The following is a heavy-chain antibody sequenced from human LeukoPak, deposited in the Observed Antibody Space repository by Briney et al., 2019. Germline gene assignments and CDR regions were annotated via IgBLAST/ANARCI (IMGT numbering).Heavy chain of an antibody. Sequence: PGGSLRLSCTASGFTLSRYWMNWVRHAPGKGLVWVSQSNMDGTSTSYADSVKGRFTISRDNSKNTLYLQMNSLKAEYTAVYYCARDSIAAAGPYGMVVWGQGTTVTVSS. J-gene: IGHJ6*02. V-gene: IGHV3-74*01. D-gene: IGHD6-13*01. CDR3: ARDSIAAAGPYGMVV. CDR1: GFTLSRYW. CDR2: SNMDGTST.